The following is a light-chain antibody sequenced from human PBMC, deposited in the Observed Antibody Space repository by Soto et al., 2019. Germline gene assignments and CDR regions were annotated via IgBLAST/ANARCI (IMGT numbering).Light chain of an antibody. CDR2: AAS. CDR1: QGISND. Sequence: DIQMTQSPSSLSASVGDRVTITCRASQGISNDLAWYQQKPGKVPKLLIYAASTLQSGVLSRFSGSGSATDFTLTISSLQPEDVATYYCQKYNSAPLTFGGGTKVEIK. J-gene: IGKJ4*01. CDR3: QKYNSAPLT. V-gene: IGKV1-27*01.